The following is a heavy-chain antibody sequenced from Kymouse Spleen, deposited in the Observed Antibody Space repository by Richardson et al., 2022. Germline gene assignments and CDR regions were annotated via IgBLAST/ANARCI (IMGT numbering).Heavy chain of an antibody. D-gene: IGHD2-2*02. CDR1: GFTFSNAW. V-gene: IGHV3-15*01. J-gene: IGHJ4*02. CDR2: IKSKTDGGTT. Sequence: EVQLVESGGGLVKPGGSLRLSCAASGFTFSNAWMSWVRQAPGKGLEWVGRIKSKTDGGTTDYAAPVKGRFTISRDDSKNTLYLQMNSLKTEDTAVYYCTTDSL**YQLLSTLTTGAREPWSPSPQ. CDR3: TTDSL**YQLLSTLTT.